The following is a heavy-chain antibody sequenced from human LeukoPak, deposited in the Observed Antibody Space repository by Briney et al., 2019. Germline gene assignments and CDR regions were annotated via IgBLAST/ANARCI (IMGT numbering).Heavy chain of an antibody. CDR1: GFPFSSYE. CDR2: ISSSCSTI. V-gene: IGHV3-48*03. J-gene: IGHJ6*03. CDR3: ARGLYYMDV. Sequence: ESGGPLTLSCAASGFPFSSYEMNWVRPPPPKGLAGVSYISSSCSTIYYPPSVTGRFTSSRDNAKNSLYLQLHSLRAEDTAVYYCARGLYYMDVWGKGTTVTVSS. D-gene: IGHD2-21*01.